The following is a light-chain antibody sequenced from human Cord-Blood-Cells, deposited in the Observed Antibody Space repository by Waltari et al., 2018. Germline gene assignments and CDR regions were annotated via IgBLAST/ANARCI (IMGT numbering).Light chain of an antibody. J-gene: IGLJ3*02. CDR3: SSYTSSSTWV. Sequence: QSALTQPASVSGSPGQSITISCTATSSDVGGYNYVSWHQQHPGKAPKLRIYDVSNRPSGVSNRFSGSKSGNTASLTISGLQAEDEADDYCSSYTSSSTWVFGGGTNLTVL. V-gene: IGLV2-14*03. CDR1: SSDVGGYNY. CDR2: DVS.